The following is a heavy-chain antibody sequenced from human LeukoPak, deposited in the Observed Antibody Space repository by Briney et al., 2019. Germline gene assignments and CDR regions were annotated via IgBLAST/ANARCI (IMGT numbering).Heavy chain of an antibody. D-gene: IGHD6-6*01. V-gene: IGHV4-39*01. J-gene: IGHJ6*03. CDR1: GDSIHSVYF. Sequence: PSETLSLTCTVSGDSIHSVYFWGWIRQPPGKGLEWIGSVYFDGDTSYSPSLKSRVIISVGTSKNQFSLNLTSVTAADTALYYCAGHRKSARNYLYYYMDVWGKGTTVTVSS. CDR3: AGHRKSARNYLYYYMDV. CDR2: VYFDGDT.